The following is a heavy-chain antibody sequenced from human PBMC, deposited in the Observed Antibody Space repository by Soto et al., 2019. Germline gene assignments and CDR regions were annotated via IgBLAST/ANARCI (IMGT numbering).Heavy chain of an antibody. CDR3: ARHDYGGFGL. V-gene: IGHV4-39*01. J-gene: IGHJ4*02. CDR1: GGSIGGSSDY. CDR2: IYYSGST. D-gene: IGHD4-17*01. Sequence: SETLSLTCTVSGGSIGGSSDYWGWIRQPPGKGLEWIGSIYYSGSTYYNPSLKSRVTISVDTSKNQFSLRLSSVTAADTAVYYCARHDYGGFGLWGQGTLVTVSS.